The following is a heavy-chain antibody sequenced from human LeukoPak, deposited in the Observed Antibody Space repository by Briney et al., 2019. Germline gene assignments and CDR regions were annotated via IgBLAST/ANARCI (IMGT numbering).Heavy chain of an antibody. V-gene: IGHV3-21*01. D-gene: IGHD7-27*01. CDR1: GFTFSSYS. CDR2: ISSSSSYI. Sequence: GGSLRLSGAASGFTFSSYSMNWVRQAPGKGLEWVSSISSSSSYIYYADSVKGRLTISRDNAKNSLYLQMNSLRAEDAAEYNCARFGTGDDSWGKGPLVTVSS. CDR3: ARFGTGDDS. J-gene: IGHJ4*02.